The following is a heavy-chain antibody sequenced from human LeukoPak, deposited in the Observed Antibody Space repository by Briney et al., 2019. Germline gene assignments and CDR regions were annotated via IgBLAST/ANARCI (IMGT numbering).Heavy chain of an antibody. Sequence: ASVKVSCKASGYIFTGYYMHWVRQAPGQGLEWMGWINPNSGGTNFAQKFQGRVTMTRDTSINTVYMELSSLGSDDTAVYYCARESRDTAWSLDLWGQGTLVTVSS. CDR2: INPNSGGT. D-gene: IGHD1-1*01. CDR3: ARESRDTAWSLDL. V-gene: IGHV1-2*02. CDR1: GYIFTGYY. J-gene: IGHJ4*02.